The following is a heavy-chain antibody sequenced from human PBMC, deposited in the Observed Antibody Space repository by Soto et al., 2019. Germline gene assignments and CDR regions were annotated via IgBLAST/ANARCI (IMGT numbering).Heavy chain of an antibody. V-gene: IGHV3-23*01. CDR2: MSIGDAKT. D-gene: IGHD5-12*01. Sequence: EVQLLESGGGLVQPGGSLRLSCAASGFTFSYYSMAWVRQTPEKGLEWVSGMSIGDAKTFYIDSVRGRFTVSRDSVKNTGDLQMNSPRAEDLGLYYRAKWDGYADLWGQGTLVTVSS. CDR3: AKWDGYADL. CDR1: GFTFSYYS. J-gene: IGHJ1*01.